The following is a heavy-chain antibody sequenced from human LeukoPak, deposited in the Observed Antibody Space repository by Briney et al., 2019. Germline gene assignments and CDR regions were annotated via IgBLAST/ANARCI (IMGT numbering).Heavy chain of an antibody. CDR1: GGSISSYY. V-gene: IGHV4-4*07. D-gene: IGHD4-23*01. J-gene: IGHJ4*02. CDR3: ARGSGHSLLAY. CDR2: IYASGST. Sequence: SETLSLTCSVSGGSISSYYWNWIRQPAGEGLEWIGRIYASGSTHYKSSLRSRVSMSVDTSKNQISLILRSVTAADTAVYYCARGSGHSLLAYWGQGTLVTVSS.